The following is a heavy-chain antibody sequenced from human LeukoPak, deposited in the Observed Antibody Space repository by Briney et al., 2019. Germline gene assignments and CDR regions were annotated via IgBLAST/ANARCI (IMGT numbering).Heavy chain of an antibody. CDR3: ARWAGGDYYYGMDV. J-gene: IGHJ6*02. CDR2: INTGHGNT. D-gene: IGHD3-16*01. CDR1: GYIFTHDA. Sequence: GASVKVSCKASGYIFTHDAMHWVRQAAGQGLEGMGWINTGHGNTKYSQKFQGRVTITRDTSASTAYMDLSSLRSEDTAVYYCARWAGGDYYYGMDVWGQGTTVTVSS. V-gene: IGHV1-3*04.